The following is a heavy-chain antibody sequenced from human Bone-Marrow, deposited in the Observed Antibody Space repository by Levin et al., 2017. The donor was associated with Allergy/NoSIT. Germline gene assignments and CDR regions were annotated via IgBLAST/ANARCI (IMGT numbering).Heavy chain of an antibody. V-gene: IGHV4-59*01. CDR1: GGSIRDYY. J-gene: IGHJ4*02. CDR2: IYDSGST. Sequence: SQTLSLPCTVSGGSIRDYYWSWIRHLPGKGLEWIGYIYDSGSTKYNPPLRSRVAISVDTSKNQFSLKVNSVSAADTAVYFCARAEGYGSFFDSWGQGTLVTVSS. D-gene: IGHD3-10*01. CDR3: ARAEGYGSFFDS.